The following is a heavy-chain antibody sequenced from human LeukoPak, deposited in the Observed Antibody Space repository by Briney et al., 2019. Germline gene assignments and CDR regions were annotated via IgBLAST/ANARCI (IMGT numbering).Heavy chain of an antibody. V-gene: IGHV1-2*02. Sequence: ASVKVSCKASGYTLTGYYMHWVRQAPGQGLEWMGWINPNSGGTNYAQKFQGRVTMTRDTSISTAYMELSRLRSDDTAVYYCARDATRNRNYCGGDCYSSYWGQGTLVTVSS. CDR3: ARDATRNRNYCGGDCYSSY. CDR2: INPNSGGT. D-gene: IGHD2-21*02. J-gene: IGHJ4*02. CDR1: GYTLTGYY.